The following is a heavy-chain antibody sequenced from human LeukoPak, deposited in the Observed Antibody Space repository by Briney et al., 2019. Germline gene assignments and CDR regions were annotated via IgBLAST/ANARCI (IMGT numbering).Heavy chain of an antibody. J-gene: IGHJ4*02. Sequence: ASVKVSCKASGHTFTGYYMHWVRQAPGQGLEWMGRINPNSGGTNYAQKFQGRVTMTRDTSISTAYMELSRLRSDDTAVYYCARGRDSGWYLFDYWGQGTLVTVSS. D-gene: IGHD6-19*01. CDR3: ARGRDSGWYLFDY. CDR2: INPNSGGT. V-gene: IGHV1-2*06. CDR1: GHTFTGYY.